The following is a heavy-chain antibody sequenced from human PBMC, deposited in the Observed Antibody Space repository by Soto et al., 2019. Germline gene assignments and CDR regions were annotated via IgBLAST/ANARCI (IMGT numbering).Heavy chain of an antibody. CDR1: GYNFTNYG. CDR2: ISAYNGNT. Sequence: QVQLVQSGAEVKKTGASVKVSCKASGYNFTNYGITWVRQAPGQWLEWMGWISAYNGNTNYAQKLQGRVTLTTDTSTSTAYMELRSLRSDDTAVYYCARGGIGIVVVPTQNWFDPWGQGTMFPVSS. CDR3: ARGGIGIVVVPTQNWFDP. V-gene: IGHV1-18*01. J-gene: IGHJ5*02. D-gene: IGHD2-2*01.